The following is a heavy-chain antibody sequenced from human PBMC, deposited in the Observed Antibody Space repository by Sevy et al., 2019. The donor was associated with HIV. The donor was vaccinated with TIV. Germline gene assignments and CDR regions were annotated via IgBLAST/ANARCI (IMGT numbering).Heavy chain of an antibody. CDR3: VRGTAVGRGGAWFDP. Sequence: GGSLRLSCVASGFDFTEHQMHWVRQPVGKGLEWIAAIGIYGDTYYMGSVKGRFTISREDANKSLFLQLASLTVGDTATYYCVRGTAVGRGGAWFDPWGQGTLVTVSS. D-gene: IGHD6-19*01. V-gene: IGHV3-13*04. CDR2: IGIYGDT. J-gene: IGHJ5*02. CDR1: GFDFTEHQ.